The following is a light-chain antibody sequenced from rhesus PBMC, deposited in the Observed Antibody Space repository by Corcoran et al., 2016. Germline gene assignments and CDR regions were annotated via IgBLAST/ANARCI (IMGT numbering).Light chain of an antibody. V-gene: IGKV1-22*01. Sequence: DIQMTQSPSSLSASVGDTVTITCRASQSISSWLAWYQQKPGKAPKLQIYKASTLQSGVPSRFSGRGSETDFTRTISSLESEDFATHSCQQYSSSPCTFCPGTKLDIK. CDR3: QQYSSSPCT. CDR1: QSISSW. CDR2: KAS. J-gene: IGKJ3*01.